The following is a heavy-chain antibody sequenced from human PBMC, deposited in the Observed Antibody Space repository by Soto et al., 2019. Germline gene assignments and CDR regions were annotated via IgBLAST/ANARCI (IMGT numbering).Heavy chain of an antibody. CDR3: ARVWKDGYKYPTSYFDY. CDR1: VGSISSYY. CDR2: IYYSGST. Sequence: SETLCLACTFSVGSISSYYWSWIRQPPGKGLEWIGYIYYSGSTNYNPSLKSRVTISVDTSKNQFSLKLSSVTAADTAVYYCARVWKDGYKYPTSYFDYWGQGTLVTVSS. D-gene: IGHD5-12*01. J-gene: IGHJ4*02. V-gene: IGHV4-59*01.